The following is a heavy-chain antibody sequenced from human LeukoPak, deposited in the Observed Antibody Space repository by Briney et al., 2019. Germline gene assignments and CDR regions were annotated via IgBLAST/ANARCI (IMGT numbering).Heavy chain of an antibody. V-gene: IGHV1-2*02. D-gene: IGHD3/OR15-3a*01. Sequence: ASVKVSCRTSRYTFTDYYIHWVRQAPGQGLQWMGWINPNSGGTNCAQRFQGRVTMTRDTSISTAYMELNRLRSDDTAVYYCARGWTGYYTTTQQIDHWGQGTLVTVSS. CDR1: RYTFTDYY. CDR2: INPNSGGT. CDR3: ARGWTGYYTTTQQIDH. J-gene: IGHJ4*02.